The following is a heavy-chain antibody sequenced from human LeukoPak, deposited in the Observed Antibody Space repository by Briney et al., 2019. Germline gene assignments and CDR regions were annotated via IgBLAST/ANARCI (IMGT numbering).Heavy chain of an antibody. CDR3: AKDRRAMIVPTGGFD. V-gene: IGHV3-23*01. D-gene: IGHD3-22*01. CDR1: GFTFGTFG. Sequence: GGSLRLSCAASGFTFGTFGMHWVRQAPGKGLEWVAGVSGSATKTYYADSVKGRFTISRDKSKSTLYLHMNSLRAEDTAVYYCAKDRRAMIVPTGGFDWGQGTLVTVSS. CDR2: VSGSATKT. J-gene: IGHJ4*02.